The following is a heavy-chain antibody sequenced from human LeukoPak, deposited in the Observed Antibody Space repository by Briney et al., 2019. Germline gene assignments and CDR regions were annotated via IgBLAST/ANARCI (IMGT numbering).Heavy chain of an antibody. D-gene: IGHD6-19*01. CDR2: ISWNSGSI. Sequence: GGSLRLSCAGSGFIFNNYAMRWVRQPPGKGLEWVSGISWNSGSIDYADSVKGRFTISRDNAKNSLYLQMNSLRVEDTAFYYCAKDNRRHYTSGPNPDSLHWGQGALVTVSS. J-gene: IGHJ4*02. CDR1: GFIFNNYA. V-gene: IGHV3-9*01. CDR3: AKDNRRHYTSGPNPDSLH.